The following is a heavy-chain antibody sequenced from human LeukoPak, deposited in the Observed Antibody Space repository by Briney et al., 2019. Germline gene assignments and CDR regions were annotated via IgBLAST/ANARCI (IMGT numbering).Heavy chain of an antibody. CDR2: IKQDGSEK. V-gene: IGHV3-7*01. J-gene: IGHJ6*02. Sequence: GGSLRLSCAASGFTFSSYWMSWVRQAPGKGLEWVANIKQDGSEKYYVDSVKGRFTISRDNAKNSLYLQMNSLRAEDTAVYYCARVNVYSSTYYYYYGMDVWGQGTTVTVSS. CDR1: GFTFSSYW. CDR3: ARVNVYSSTYYYYYGMDV. D-gene: IGHD4-4*01.